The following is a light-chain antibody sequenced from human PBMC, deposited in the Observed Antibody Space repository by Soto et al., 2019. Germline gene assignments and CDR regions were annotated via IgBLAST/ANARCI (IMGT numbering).Light chain of an antibody. V-gene: IGKV3-11*01. J-gene: IGKJ4*01. Sequence: DIVLTQSSATLSLSPGERATLSCRASQSVSSSLAWYQQKPGQTPRLLIYDASNRATGIPARFNGSGSGTDFTLTVSSLEPEDFAVYYCQQRSNWPLTFGGGTKVEIK. CDR3: QQRSNWPLT. CDR1: QSVSSS. CDR2: DAS.